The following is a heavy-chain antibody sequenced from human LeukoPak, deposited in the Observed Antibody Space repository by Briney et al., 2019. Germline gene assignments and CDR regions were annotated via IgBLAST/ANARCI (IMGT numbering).Heavy chain of an antibody. CDR2: IYYSGST. CDR3: ARDTSGSYIDAFDI. Sequence: SETLSLTCTVSGGPISSYYWSWIRQPPGKGLEWIGYIYYSGSTNYNPSLKSRVTISVDTSKNQFSLKLSSVTAADTAVYYCARDTSGSYIDAFDIWGQGTMVTVSS. V-gene: IGHV4-59*01. J-gene: IGHJ3*02. CDR1: GGPISSYY. D-gene: IGHD1-26*01.